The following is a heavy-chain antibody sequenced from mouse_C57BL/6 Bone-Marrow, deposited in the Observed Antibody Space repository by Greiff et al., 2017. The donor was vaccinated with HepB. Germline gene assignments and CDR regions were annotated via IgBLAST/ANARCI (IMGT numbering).Heavy chain of an antibody. CDR1: GYTFTSYW. Sequence: QVQLKQPGAELVKPGASVKMSCKASGYTFTSYWITWVKQRPGQGLEWIGDIYPGSGSTNYNEKFKSKATLTVDTSSSTAYMQLSSLTSEDYAVYFCARSYYYAAYWGQGTTLTVSS. V-gene: IGHV1-55*01. CDR3: ARSYYYAAY. D-gene: IGHD1-1*01. J-gene: IGHJ2*01. CDR2: IYPGSGST.